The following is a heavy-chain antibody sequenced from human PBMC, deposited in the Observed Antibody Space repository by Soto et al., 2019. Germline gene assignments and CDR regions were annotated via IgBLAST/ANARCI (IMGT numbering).Heavy chain of an antibody. CDR1: GYTFSTYY. Sequence: ASVKVSCKASGYTFSTYYMHWVRQAPGQGLEWMGLIDPSGHTTTYAQKFRGRVTMTRDTSTNTVYMELSSLRSDDTAVYYCARGALDDILTGHGHDYWGQGTLVTVSS. CDR3: ARGALDDILTGHGHDY. D-gene: IGHD3-9*01. CDR2: IDPSGHTT. J-gene: IGHJ4*02. V-gene: IGHV1-46*01.